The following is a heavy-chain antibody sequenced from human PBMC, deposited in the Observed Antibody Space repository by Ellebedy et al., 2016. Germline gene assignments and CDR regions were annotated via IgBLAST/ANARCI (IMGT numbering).Heavy chain of an antibody. CDR2: IDPSDSYT. D-gene: IGHD2-15*01. CDR3: ASRSSPHGMDV. V-gene: IGHV5-10-1*01. CDR1: GYSFTSYW. Sequence: GESLKISCKSSGYSFTSYWITWVRQMPGKGLEWMGRIDPSDSYTNYSPSFQGHVTISADKSIRTAYLQWSSLKASDTAMYYCASRSSPHGMDVWGQGTTVTVSS. J-gene: IGHJ6*02.